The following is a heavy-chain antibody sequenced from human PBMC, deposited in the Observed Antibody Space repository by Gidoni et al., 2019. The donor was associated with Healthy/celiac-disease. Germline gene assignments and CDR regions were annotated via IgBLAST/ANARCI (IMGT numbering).Heavy chain of an antibody. CDR3: AKGVPAAIIGGVHFQH. V-gene: IGHV3-9*01. CDR2: ISWNSGSI. J-gene: IGHJ1*01. D-gene: IGHD2-2*02. CDR1: GFTFDDYA. Sequence: EVQLVESGGGLVQPGRSLRLSCAASGFTFDDYAMHWVRQAPGKGLEWVSGISWNSGSIGYADSVKGRFTIPRDNAKNSLYLQMNSLRAEDTALYYCAKGVPAAIIGGVHFQHWGQGTLVTVSS.